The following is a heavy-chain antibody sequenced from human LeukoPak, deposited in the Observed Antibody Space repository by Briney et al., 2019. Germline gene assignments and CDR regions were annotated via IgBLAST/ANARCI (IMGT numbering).Heavy chain of an antibody. V-gene: IGHV3-33*08. CDR2: IWYDGSNK. J-gene: IGHJ6*03. CDR3: ARGDYYYYYYMDV. Sequence: PGGSLRLSCAASGFTFSSYAMSWVRQAPDKGLEWVAVIWYDGSNKYYVDSVKGRFTVSRDNSKNTVYLQMNSLRAEDTAVYYCARGDYYYYYYMDVWGKGTTVSVSS. CDR1: GFTFSSYA.